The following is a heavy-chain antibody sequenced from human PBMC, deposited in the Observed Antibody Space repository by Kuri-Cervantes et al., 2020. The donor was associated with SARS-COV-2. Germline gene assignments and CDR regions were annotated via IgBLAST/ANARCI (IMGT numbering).Heavy chain of an antibody. Sequence: ASVKVSCKASGYTFTSYGVSWVRQAPGQGLEWMGWISAYNGNTNYAQKLQGRVTMTTDTSTSTAYMELRSLRSDDTAVYYCARDPGYSSSWTLDYWGQGTLVTVSS. J-gene: IGHJ4*02. CDR3: ARDPGYSSSWTLDY. D-gene: IGHD6-13*01. CDR1: GYTFTSYG. V-gene: IGHV1-18*04. CDR2: ISAYNGNT.